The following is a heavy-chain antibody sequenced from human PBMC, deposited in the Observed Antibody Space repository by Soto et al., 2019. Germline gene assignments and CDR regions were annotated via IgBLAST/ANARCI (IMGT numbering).Heavy chain of an antibody. Sequence: ASVKVSCKVSGYTLTELSMHWVRQAPGKGLEWMGGFDPEDGETIYAQKFQGRVTMTEDTSTDTAYMELSSLRSEDTAVYYCATAPITGTTFDFDYWGQGTLVTVSS. J-gene: IGHJ4*02. V-gene: IGHV1-24*01. CDR3: ATAPITGTTFDFDY. D-gene: IGHD1-7*01. CDR1: GYTLTELS. CDR2: FDPEDGET.